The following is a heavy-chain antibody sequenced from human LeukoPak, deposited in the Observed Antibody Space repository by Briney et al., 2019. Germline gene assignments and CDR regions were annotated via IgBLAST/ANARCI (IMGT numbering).Heavy chain of an antibody. CDR3: ARGPYSYDSSGAFDI. J-gene: IGHJ3*02. V-gene: IGHV4-4*02. CDR2: IYHSGST. CDR1: GDSISSSNW. D-gene: IGHD3-22*01. Sequence: SETLSLTCAVSGDSISSSNWWSWVRQPPGKGLEWIGEIYHSGSTNYNPSLKSRVTISVDTSKNQFSLKLSSVTAADTAVYFCARGPYSYDSSGAFDIWGQGTMVTVSS.